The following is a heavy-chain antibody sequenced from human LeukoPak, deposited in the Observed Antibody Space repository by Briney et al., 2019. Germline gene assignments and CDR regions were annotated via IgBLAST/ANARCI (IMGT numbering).Heavy chain of an antibody. J-gene: IGHJ2*01. CDR2: ITGSGDNT. V-gene: IGHV3-23*01. CDR3: ARMQGYFDL. Sequence: PGGSLRLSCAASGFTFTSQGMAWVRQAPAKGLEWVSAITGSGDNTYYADSVKGRFTISRNNSKNTLYLQMNSLSAEGTAVYYCARMQGYFDLWGRGTLVTVSS. CDR1: GFTFTSQG.